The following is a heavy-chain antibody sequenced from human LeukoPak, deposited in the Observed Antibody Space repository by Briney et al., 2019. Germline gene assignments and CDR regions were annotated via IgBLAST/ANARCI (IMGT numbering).Heavy chain of an antibody. D-gene: IGHD2-15*01. Sequence: PGGSLRLSCAASGFTFTSYGMHWVRQAPGKGLEWVAVISYDGSNKYYADSVKGRFTISRDNSKNTLYLQMNSLRAEDTAVYYCARCPRYCSGGSCYSGDDAFDIWGQGTMVTVSS. J-gene: IGHJ3*02. CDR1: GFTFTSYG. CDR2: ISYDGSNK. CDR3: ARCPRYCSGGSCYSGDDAFDI. V-gene: IGHV3-30*03.